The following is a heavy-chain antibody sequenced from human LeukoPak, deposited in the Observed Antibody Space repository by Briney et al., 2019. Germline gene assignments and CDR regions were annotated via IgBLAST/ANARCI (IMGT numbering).Heavy chain of an antibody. CDR1: GGSISSGSYY. CDR3: AREVGGYRYGYRPTELYWYFDL. D-gene: IGHD5-18*01. CDR2: IYTRGST. V-gene: IGHV4-61*02. J-gene: IGHJ2*01. Sequence: SETLSLTCVVSGGSISSGSYYWNWIRQPAGKGLEWIGRIYTRGSTNYNPSLKSRVTISVDTSKNQFSLKLSSVTAADTAVYYCAREVGGYRYGYRPTELYWYFDLWGRGTLVTVSS.